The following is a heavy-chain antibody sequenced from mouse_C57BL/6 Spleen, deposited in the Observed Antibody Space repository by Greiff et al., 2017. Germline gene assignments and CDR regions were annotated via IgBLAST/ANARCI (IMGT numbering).Heavy chain of an antibody. CDR1: GYAFSSSW. D-gene: IGHD2-2*01. V-gene: IGHV1-82*01. J-gene: IGHJ2*01. Sequence: QVQLQQSGPELVKPGASVKISCKASGYAFSSSWMNWVKHRPGKGLEWIGRIYPGDGDTNYNGKFKGKATLTADKSSSTAYMQLSSLTSEDSAVYFCARGEIYYGYDGDYWGQGTTLTVSS. CDR3: ARGEIYYGYDGDY. CDR2: IYPGDGDT.